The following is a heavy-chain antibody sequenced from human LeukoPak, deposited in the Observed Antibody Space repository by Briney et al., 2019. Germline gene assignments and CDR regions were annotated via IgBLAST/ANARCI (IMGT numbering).Heavy chain of an antibody. J-gene: IGHJ4*02. CDR3: ARGTGGSGHHYFDY. CDR1: GGSISGYY. Sequence: SETLSLTCTVSGGSISGYYWSWIRQPPGKGLEWIGYFSYSGSTNYNPSLKSRVTISVDTSKNQFSLKLSSVTAADTAVYYCARGTGGSGHHYFDYWGQGTLVTVSS. V-gene: IGHV4-59*01. D-gene: IGHD2-15*01. CDR2: FSYSGST.